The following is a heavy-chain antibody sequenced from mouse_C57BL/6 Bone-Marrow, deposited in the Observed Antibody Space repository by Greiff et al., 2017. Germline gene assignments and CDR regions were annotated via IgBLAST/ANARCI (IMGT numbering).Heavy chain of an antibody. CDR3: AREGSSPFYYAMDY. CDR1: GYTFTSYW. D-gene: IGHD1-1*01. CDR2: IDPSDSYT. J-gene: IGHJ4*01. Sequence: QVQLQQPGAELVKPGASVKLSCTASGYTFTSYWMQWVKQRPGQGLEWIGEIDPSDSYTNYNQKFTGKATLTVDTSSSTAYMQLSSLTSEDSAVYDCAREGSSPFYYAMDYWGQGTSVTVSS. V-gene: IGHV1-50*01.